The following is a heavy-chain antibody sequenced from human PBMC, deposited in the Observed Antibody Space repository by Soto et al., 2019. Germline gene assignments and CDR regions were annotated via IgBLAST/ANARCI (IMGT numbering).Heavy chain of an antibody. CDR2: IYHSGST. V-gene: IGHV4-30-2*01. CDR1: GGSISSGGYS. D-gene: IGHD4-17*01. CDR3: ARRYGDAFDI. J-gene: IGHJ3*02. Sequence: PSETLSLTCAVSGGSISSGGYSWSWIRQPPGKGLEWIGYIYHSGSTYYNPSLKSRVTISVDTSKNQFSLKLSSVTAADTAVYYCARRYGDAFDIWGQGTMVTVSS.